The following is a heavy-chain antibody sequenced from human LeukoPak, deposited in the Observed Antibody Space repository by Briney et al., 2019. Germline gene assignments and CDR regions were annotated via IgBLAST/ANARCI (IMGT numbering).Heavy chain of an antibody. V-gene: IGHV1-46*01. D-gene: IGHD3-3*01. CDR2: INPSGGST. J-gene: IGHJ6*02. Sequence: ASVKVSCKASGYTFTSYYMHWVRQAPGQGLEWMGIINPSGGSTSYAQKFQGRVTMTRDTSTSTVYMELSSLRSEDTAVYYCARVPYYDFWSGYYMRPEFGMDVWGQGTTVTVSS. CDR1: GYTFTSYY. CDR3: ARVPYYDFWSGYYMRPEFGMDV.